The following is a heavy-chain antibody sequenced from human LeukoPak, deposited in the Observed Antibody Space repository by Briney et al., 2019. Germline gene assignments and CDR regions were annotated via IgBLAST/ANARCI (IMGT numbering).Heavy chain of an antibody. CDR2: ISYDGSNK. Sequence: PGRSLRLSCAASGFTFSSYGMHWVRQAPGKGLEWVAVISYDGSNKYYADSVKGRFTISRDNSKNTLYLQMNSLRAEDTAVYYCAKRRGRGLTTPHYFDYWGQGTLVTVSS. CDR3: AKRRGRGLTTPHYFDY. CDR1: GFTFSSYG. J-gene: IGHJ4*02. D-gene: IGHD4/OR15-4a*01. V-gene: IGHV3-30*18.